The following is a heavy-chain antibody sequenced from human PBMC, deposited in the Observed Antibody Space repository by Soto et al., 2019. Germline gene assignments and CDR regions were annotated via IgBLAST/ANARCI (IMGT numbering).Heavy chain of an antibody. CDR2: ISGSGGST. CDR3: AKEGLPALSSGYSGFDYYYGMDV. CDR1: GFTFSSYA. J-gene: IGHJ6*02. Sequence: GGSLRLSCAASGFTFSSYAMSWVRQAPGKGLEWVSAISGSGGSTYYADSVKGRFTISRDNSKNTLYLQMNSLRAEDTVVYYCAKEGLPALSSGYSGFDYYYGMDVWGQGTTVTVSS. D-gene: IGHD3-22*01. V-gene: IGHV3-23*01.